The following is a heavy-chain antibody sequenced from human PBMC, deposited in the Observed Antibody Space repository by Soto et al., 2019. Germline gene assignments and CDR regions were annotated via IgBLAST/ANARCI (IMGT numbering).Heavy chain of an antibody. J-gene: IGHJ5*02. CDR2: IIPIFGTA. CDR3: ARERSPSMGATVQPWFDP. Sequence: AVKVSCKASGGTFSSYAISWVRQAPGQGLEWMGGIIPIFGTANYAQKFQGRVTITADESTSTAYMELSSLRSEDTAMYYCARERSPSMGATVQPWFDPWGQGTLVTVST. V-gene: IGHV1-69*13. D-gene: IGHD1-26*01. CDR1: GGTFSSYA.